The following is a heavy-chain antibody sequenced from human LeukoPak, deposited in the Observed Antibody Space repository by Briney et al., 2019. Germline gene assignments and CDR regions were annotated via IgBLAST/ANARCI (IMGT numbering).Heavy chain of an antibody. CDR1: GGTFSSYA. CDR3: ARDTSSGWSSYYFDY. Sequence: ASVKVPCKASGGTFSSYAISWVRQAPGQGLEWMGGIIPIFGTANYAQKFQGRVTITADESTSTAYMELSSLRSEDTAVYYCARDTSSGWSSYYFDYWGQGTLVTVSS. J-gene: IGHJ4*02. D-gene: IGHD6-19*01. V-gene: IGHV1-69*13. CDR2: IIPIFGTA.